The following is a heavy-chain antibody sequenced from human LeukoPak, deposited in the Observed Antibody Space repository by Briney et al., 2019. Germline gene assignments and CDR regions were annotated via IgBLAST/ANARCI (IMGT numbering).Heavy chain of an antibody. V-gene: IGHV3-74*01. J-gene: IGHJ4*02. Sequence: GGSPRLSCAASGFTFSSYAMSWVRHTPGKGLVWVSRIKGDGSSTSYADSVKGRFTISRDNAKNTLYLQMNSLRAEDTAVYYCARDGYSFGHDFDYWGQGTLVTVSS. D-gene: IGHD5-18*01. CDR3: ARDGYSFGHDFDY. CDR1: GFTFSSYA. CDR2: IKGDGSST.